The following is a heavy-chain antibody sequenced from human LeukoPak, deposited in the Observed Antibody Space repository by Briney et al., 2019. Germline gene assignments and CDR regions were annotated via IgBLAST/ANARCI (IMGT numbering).Heavy chain of an antibody. CDR1: GFTFSSYA. CDR2: ISSSSSYI. Sequence: PGGSLRLSCAASGFTFSSYAMNWVRQAPGKGLEWVSSISSSSSYIYYADSVKGRFTISRDNAKNSLYLQMNSLRAEDTAVYYCARAGVPYDYVWGSYRYIGYWGQGTLVTVSS. V-gene: IGHV3-21*01. D-gene: IGHD3-16*02. J-gene: IGHJ4*02. CDR3: ARAGVPYDYVWGSYRYIGY.